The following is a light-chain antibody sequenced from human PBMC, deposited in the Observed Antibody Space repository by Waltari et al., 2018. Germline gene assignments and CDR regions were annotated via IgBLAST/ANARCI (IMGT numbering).Light chain of an antibody. V-gene: IGLV2-14*03. CDR1: SSDIAGYNY. Sequence: QSALTQPASVSESPGQSITISCTGTSSDIAGYNYVSWYQQVPVKAPKLMIYYVSNRASGVSSRFSGSKSGKSASLTISGLQAEDEADYFCSSYIDRSTLELFGGGTSLTVL. CDR2: YVS. J-gene: IGLJ2*01. CDR3: SSYIDRSTLEL.